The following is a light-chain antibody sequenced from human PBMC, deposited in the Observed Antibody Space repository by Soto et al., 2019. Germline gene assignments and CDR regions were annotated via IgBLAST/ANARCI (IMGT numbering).Light chain of an antibody. CDR1: RSNIGSNA. CDR3: AAWDDSLNARGV. J-gene: IGLJ7*01. V-gene: IGLV1-44*01. CDR2: NDN. Sequence: QSVLTQPPSASGTPGQRVTISCSGSRSNIGSNAVSWYQQLPGTAPKLLIYNDNQRPSGVPDRFSASKSGTSASLAISALQSEDEADYYCAAWDDSLNARGVFGGGTQLTVL.